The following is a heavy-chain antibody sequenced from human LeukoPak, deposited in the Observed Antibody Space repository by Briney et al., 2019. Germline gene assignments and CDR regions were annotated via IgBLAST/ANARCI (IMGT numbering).Heavy chain of an antibody. Sequence: GGSLRLSCAASKFTFSSYWMHWVRQAPGKGLVWVSRINGDGSTTNYADSVKGRFTISRDNAKNSLYLQVNSLRAEDSAVYYCARALDTSGSANSLGYWGQGTLVTVSS. J-gene: IGHJ4*02. D-gene: IGHD3-22*01. CDR3: ARALDTSGSANSLGY. CDR1: KFTFSSYW. CDR2: INGDGSTT. V-gene: IGHV3-74*01.